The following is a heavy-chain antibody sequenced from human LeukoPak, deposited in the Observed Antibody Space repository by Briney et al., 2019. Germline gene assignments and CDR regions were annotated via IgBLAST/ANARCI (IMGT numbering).Heavy chain of an antibody. CDR3: ARGKWELPVPRAFDI. Sequence: ASVKVSCKASGGTFSNYAINWVRQATGQGLEWMEWMNPNSGNTGYAQKFQGRVTMTRNTSISTVYMELSSLRSEDTAVYYCARGKWELPVPRAFDIWGQGTMVTVSS. CDR2: MNPNSGNT. J-gene: IGHJ3*02. V-gene: IGHV1-8*02. CDR1: GGTFSNYA. D-gene: IGHD1-26*01.